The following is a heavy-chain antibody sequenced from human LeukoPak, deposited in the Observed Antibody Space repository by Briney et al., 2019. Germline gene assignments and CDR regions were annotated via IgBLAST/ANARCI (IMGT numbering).Heavy chain of an antibody. D-gene: IGHD1-26*01. CDR3: ARDNSVGDVAWWFDP. V-gene: IGHV3-30*02. Sequence: GGSLRLSCAASGFTFSSYGMHWVRQAPGKGLEWVAFIRYDGSNKYYADSVKGRFTISRDNSKNTLYLQMNSLRAEDTAVYYCARDNSVGDVAWWFDPWGQGTLVTVSS. CDR2: IRYDGSNK. CDR1: GFTFSSYG. J-gene: IGHJ5*02.